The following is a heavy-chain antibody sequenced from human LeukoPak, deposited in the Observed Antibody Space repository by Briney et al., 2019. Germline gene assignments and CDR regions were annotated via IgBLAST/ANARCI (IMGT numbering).Heavy chain of an antibody. V-gene: IGHV3-23*01. CDR1: GFTFSSYS. CDR2: ISGSGGST. D-gene: IGHD3-16*02. Sequence: PGGSLRLSCAASGFTFSSYSMNWVRQAPGKGLEWVSAISGSGGSTYYADSVKGRFTISSDNSKNTLYLQMNSLRAEDTAVYYCAKDYSYYDYVWGSYRWGYFDYWGQGTLVTVSS. J-gene: IGHJ4*02. CDR3: AKDYSYYDYVWGSYRWGYFDY.